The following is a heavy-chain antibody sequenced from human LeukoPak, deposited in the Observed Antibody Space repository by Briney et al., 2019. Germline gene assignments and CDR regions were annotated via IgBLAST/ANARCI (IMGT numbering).Heavy chain of an antibody. Sequence: GRSLRLSCAASGFTFDDHGMSWVRQAPGKGLEWVSGINWNGGSTGYADSVKGRFTISRDNSKNTLYLQMNSLRAEDTAVYYCAKVGGSSGWYTSPFDYWGQGTLVTVSS. CDR2: INWNGGST. D-gene: IGHD6-19*01. CDR3: AKVGGSSGWYTSPFDY. V-gene: IGHV3-20*04. J-gene: IGHJ4*02. CDR1: GFTFDDHG.